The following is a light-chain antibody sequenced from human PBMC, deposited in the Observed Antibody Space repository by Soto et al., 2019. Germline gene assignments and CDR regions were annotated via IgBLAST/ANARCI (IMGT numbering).Light chain of an antibody. V-gene: IGKV1-12*01. Sequence: DIQMTQSPSSVSASVGDRVTISCRASQGINSWLVWYQQKPGKAPKLLIYASSALQSGVPSRFSGSGSGTDFPLTISSLQPEDFATYYCRQANSLPYTFGQGTKLEIK. J-gene: IGKJ2*01. CDR3: RQANSLPYT. CDR2: ASS. CDR1: QGINSW.